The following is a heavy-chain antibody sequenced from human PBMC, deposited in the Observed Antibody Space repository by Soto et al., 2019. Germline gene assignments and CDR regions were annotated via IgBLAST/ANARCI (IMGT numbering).Heavy chain of an antibody. J-gene: IGHJ6*02. V-gene: IGHV3-64D*06. Sequence: GGSLRLSCAASEFTFSTYTMHWVRQAPGKGLQHVSAISYDGGSTYYTDSLKGRFTISRDNSRNTLYLQMTSLRPEDTAVYYCVKDPPPGTALMTHYGMDVWGQGTTVTVPS. CDR1: EFTFSTYT. D-gene: IGHD2-8*01. CDR2: ISYDGGST. CDR3: VKDPPPGTALMTHYGMDV.